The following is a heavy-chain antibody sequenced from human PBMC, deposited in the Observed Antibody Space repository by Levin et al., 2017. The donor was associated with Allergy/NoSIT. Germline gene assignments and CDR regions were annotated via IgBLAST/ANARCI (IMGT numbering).Heavy chain of an antibody. CDR2: INHSGST. CDR1: GGSFSGYY. Sequence: SQTLSLTCAVYGGSFSGYYWSWIRQPPGKGLEWIGEINHSGSTNYNPSLKSRVTISVDTSKNQFSLKLSSVTAADTAVYYCAGQQHRLLIFGVVAGVDPWGQGTLVTVSS. CDR3: AGQQHRLLIFGVVAGVDP. J-gene: IGHJ5*02. D-gene: IGHD3-3*01. V-gene: IGHV4-34*01.